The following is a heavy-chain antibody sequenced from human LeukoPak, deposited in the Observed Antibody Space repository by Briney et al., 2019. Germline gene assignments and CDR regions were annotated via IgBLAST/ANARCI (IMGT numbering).Heavy chain of an antibody. CDR3: ARAGGSYRFDY. D-gene: IGHD1-26*01. CDR2: IEQEGSER. V-gene: IGHV3-7*01. J-gene: IGHJ4*02. Sequence: GGSLRLSCAASGFTFSTYWMTWVRQAPGKGLEWVANIEQEGSERYYVDSVKGRFTISRDNAKNSLYLQMNSLRAEDTAVFYCARAGGSYRFDYWGQGTLVTVSS. CDR1: GFTFSTYW.